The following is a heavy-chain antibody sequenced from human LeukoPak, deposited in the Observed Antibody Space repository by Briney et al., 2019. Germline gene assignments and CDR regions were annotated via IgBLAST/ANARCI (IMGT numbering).Heavy chain of an antibody. Sequence: SETLSLTCTVSGDSISNYYWSWIRQPPGKGLEWIRYISYSGSTNYNPSLKSRVTISLDTSKNQFSLKLSSVTAADTAVYYCVRELCNSASCLWPWYFDLWGRGTLVTVSS. CDR3: VRELCNSASCLWPWYFDL. D-gene: IGHD2-2*01. V-gene: IGHV4-59*08. CDR1: GDSISNYY. J-gene: IGHJ2*01. CDR2: ISYSGST.